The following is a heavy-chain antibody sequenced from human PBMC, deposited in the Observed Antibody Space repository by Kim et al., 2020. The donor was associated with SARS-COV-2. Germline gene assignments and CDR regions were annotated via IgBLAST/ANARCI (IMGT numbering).Heavy chain of an antibody. J-gene: IGHJ4*02. CDR3: ARERFSSGWYDYFDL. D-gene: IGHD6-19*01. V-gene: IGHV4-59*01. Sequence: SETLSLTCTVSGGSLTSFYWSCIRLTPGRGLEWLGYVFYSGTTNYNPSLRGRITMSVDTSENQFSLKLASVTAADTAVYYCARERFSSGWYDYFDLWGPGTQVTVSS. CDR2: VFYSGTT. CDR1: GGSLTSFY.